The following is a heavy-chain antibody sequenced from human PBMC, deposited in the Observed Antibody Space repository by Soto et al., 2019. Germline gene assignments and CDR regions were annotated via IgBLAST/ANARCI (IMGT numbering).Heavy chain of an antibody. CDR2: IYWDDDK. CDR1: GFSLSTSGVG. D-gene: IGHD2-8*01. J-gene: IGHJ4*02. Sequence: SGPTLVNPTQTLTLTCTFSGFSLSTSGVGVGWIRQPPGKALEWLALIYWDDDKRYSPSLKSRLTITKDTSKNQVVLTMTNLDPVDTATYYCAHRRGCTNGVCYSPYDYFDYWGQETLVTVSS. CDR3: AHRRGCTNGVCYSPYDYFDY. V-gene: IGHV2-5*02.